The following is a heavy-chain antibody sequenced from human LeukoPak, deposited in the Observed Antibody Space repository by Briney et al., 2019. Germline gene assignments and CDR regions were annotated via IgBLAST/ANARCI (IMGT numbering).Heavy chain of an antibody. D-gene: IGHD4-23*01. CDR3: ARGQLLYGGNSNAFDI. V-gene: IGHV5-51*01. J-gene: IGHJ3*02. Sequence: GESLQISCKGSGNIFTGYWIGWVRQMPGKGLEWMGIIYPGDSDTRYSPSFQGQVTISADKYINTAYLQWSSLKASDSAMYYCARGQLLYGGNSNAFDIWGQGTMVTVSS. CDR2: IYPGDSDT. CDR1: GNIFTGYW.